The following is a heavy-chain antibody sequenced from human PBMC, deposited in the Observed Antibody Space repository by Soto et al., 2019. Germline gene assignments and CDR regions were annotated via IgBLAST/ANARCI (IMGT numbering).Heavy chain of an antibody. CDR2: ISWNSGSI. D-gene: IGHD3-3*01. Sequence: EVQLVESGGGLVQPGRSLRLSCAASGFTFDDYAMHWVRQAPGKGLEWVSGISWNSGSIGYADSVEGRFTISRDNAKNSLYLQMNSLRAEDTALYYCAKGRFLEWLFDYMDVWGKGTTVTVSS. CDR1: GFTFDDYA. V-gene: IGHV3-9*01. J-gene: IGHJ6*03. CDR3: AKGRFLEWLFDYMDV.